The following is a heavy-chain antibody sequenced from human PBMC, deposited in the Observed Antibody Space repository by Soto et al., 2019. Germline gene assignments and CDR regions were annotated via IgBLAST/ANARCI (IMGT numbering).Heavy chain of an antibody. CDR3: ARGSGYTRDWFDP. J-gene: IGHJ5*02. CDR2: IYYSGST. V-gene: IGHV4-59*01. D-gene: IGHD3-3*01. Sequence: SQTLSLTCTVSGGSISSYYWIWIRQPPGKGLEWIGYIYYSGSTNYNPSLKSRVTISVDTSKNQFSLKLSSVTAADTAVYYCARGSGYTRDWFDPWGQGTLVTVS. CDR1: GGSISSYY.